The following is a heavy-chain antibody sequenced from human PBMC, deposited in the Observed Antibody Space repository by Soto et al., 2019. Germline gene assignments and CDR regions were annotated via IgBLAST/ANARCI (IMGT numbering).Heavy chain of an antibody. Sequence: GGSLRLSCAASGFTFSSYAMGWVRQAPGKGLEWVSAISGSGGNTYYADSVKGRFTISRDNSKNTLYLQMNSLRAEDTAVYYCAKDLYDSSGYYGNDAFDIWGQGTMVTVSS. J-gene: IGHJ3*02. CDR3: AKDLYDSSGYYGNDAFDI. CDR1: GFTFSSYA. D-gene: IGHD3-22*01. V-gene: IGHV3-23*01. CDR2: ISGSGGNT.